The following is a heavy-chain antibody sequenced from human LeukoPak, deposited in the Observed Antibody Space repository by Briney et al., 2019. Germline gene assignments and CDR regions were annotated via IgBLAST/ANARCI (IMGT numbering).Heavy chain of an antibody. Sequence: GASVKVSCKASGYTFTSYGISWGRQAPGQGLEWRGGISAYNGNTNYAQKLQGRVTMTTDTSTSTAYMELSSLRSDDPAVYYCARLYCSSTSCYTYGDYWGQGTLVTVSS. D-gene: IGHD2-2*02. V-gene: IGHV1-18*01. CDR2: ISAYNGNT. CDR3: ARLYCSSTSCYTYGDY. J-gene: IGHJ4*02. CDR1: GYTFTSYG.